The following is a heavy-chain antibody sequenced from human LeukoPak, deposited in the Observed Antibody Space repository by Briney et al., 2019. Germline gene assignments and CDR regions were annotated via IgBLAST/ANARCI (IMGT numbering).Heavy chain of an antibody. CDR1: GGTYSSYA. V-gene: IGHV1-69*13. CDR3: ASATVVVVAGPFPTYYYYGMDV. CDR2: IITMFGTA. D-gene: IGHD2-15*01. J-gene: IGHJ6*02. Sequence: SVRVSCKASGGTYSSYAIGPVRQAAGQGLEWMGGIITMFGTANYAQKFQGRVTITADESTSTAYMELSSLRAEDTAVYYCASATVVVVAGPFPTYYYYGMDVWGQGTTVTVSS.